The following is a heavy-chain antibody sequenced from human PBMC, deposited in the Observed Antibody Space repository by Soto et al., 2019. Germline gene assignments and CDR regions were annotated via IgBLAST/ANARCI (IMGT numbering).Heavy chain of an antibody. J-gene: IGHJ3*02. V-gene: IGHV1-18*04. Sequence: QIQLVQSRVEVKNPGASVKVSCKASGYTFSNYGISWVRQAPGQGLEWMGWISAARGNTDYSKKFQGRVIMTTYTSTSTVYMELSSLSSDDTAVYYCARDPFITGRRDAFDSWGQGTMVTVTS. CDR1: GYTFSNYG. CDR2: ISAARGNT. D-gene: IGHD1-20*01. CDR3: ARDPFITGRRDAFDS.